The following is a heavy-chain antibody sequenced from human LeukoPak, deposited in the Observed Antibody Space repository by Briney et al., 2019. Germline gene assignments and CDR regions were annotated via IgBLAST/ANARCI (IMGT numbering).Heavy chain of an antibody. Sequence: ASVKVSCKASGYTFTGYYMHWVRQAPGQGLEWMGWINPNSGGTNYAQKFQGRVTMTRGTSISTAYMELSRLRSDDTAVYYCAREAAAGTDLRAWGQGTLVTVSS. J-gene: IGHJ5*02. V-gene: IGHV1-2*02. D-gene: IGHD6-13*01. CDR1: GYTFTGYY. CDR2: INPNSGGT. CDR3: AREAAAGTDLRA.